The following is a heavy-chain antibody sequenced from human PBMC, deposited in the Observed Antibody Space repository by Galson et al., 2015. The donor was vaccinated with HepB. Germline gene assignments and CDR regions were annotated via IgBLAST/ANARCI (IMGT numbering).Heavy chain of an antibody. CDR1: GFTFSSYS. CDR2: ISSSSSTI. V-gene: IGHV3-48*01. J-gene: IGHJ3*02. D-gene: IGHD6-19*01. Sequence: SLRLSCAASGFTFSSYSMNWVRQAPGKGLEWVSYISSSSSTIYYADSVKGRFTISRDNAKNSLYLQMNSLRAEDTAVYYCARDAIAVAGSKRVKAFDIWGQGTMVTVSS. CDR3: ARDAIAVAGSKRVKAFDI.